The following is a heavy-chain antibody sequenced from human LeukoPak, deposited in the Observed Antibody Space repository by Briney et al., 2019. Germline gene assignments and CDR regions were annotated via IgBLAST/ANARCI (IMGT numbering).Heavy chain of an antibody. D-gene: IGHD3-3*01. J-gene: IGHJ4*02. CDR1: GGSFSGYY. V-gene: IGHV4-34*01. CDR3: ARGTAYYDFWSGLLGDY. Sequence: SETLSLTCAVYGGSFSGYYWSWIRQPPGKGLEWIGEINHSGSTNYSPSLKSRVTISVDTSKNQFSLKLSSVTAADTAVYYCARGTAYYDFWSGLLGDYWGQGTLVTVSS. CDR2: INHSGST.